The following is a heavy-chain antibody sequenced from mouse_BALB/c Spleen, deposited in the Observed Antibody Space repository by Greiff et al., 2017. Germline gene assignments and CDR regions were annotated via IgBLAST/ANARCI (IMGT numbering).Heavy chain of an antibody. D-gene: IGHD2-3*01. CDR3: TRCRDDGYYDFDY. CDR2: IYPGSGST. V-gene: IGHV1S22*01. J-gene: IGHJ2*01. CDR1: GYTFTSYW. Sequence: LQQPGSELVRPGASVKLSCKASGYTFTSYWMHWVKQRPGQGLEWIGNIYPGSGSTNYDEKFKSKATLTVDTSSSTAYMQLSSLTSEDSAVYYCTRCRDDGYYDFDYWGQGTTLTVSS.